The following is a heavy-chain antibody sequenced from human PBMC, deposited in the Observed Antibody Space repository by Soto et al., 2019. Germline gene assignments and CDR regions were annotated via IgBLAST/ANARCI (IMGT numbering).Heavy chain of an antibody. V-gene: IGHV4-39*01. D-gene: IGHD4-17*01. CDR1: GGSISSTPYY. CDR3: ARRYGASFYY. CDR2: IFIGGNT. J-gene: IGHJ4*02. Sequence: SENLSLTCTVSGGSISSTPYYWAWMRQPPGKGLEWIACIFIGGNTYYNPSLKSRVTISVDTSKNQFSLKLSSVTAADTAVYYCARRYGASFYYWGQGTLVTVYS.